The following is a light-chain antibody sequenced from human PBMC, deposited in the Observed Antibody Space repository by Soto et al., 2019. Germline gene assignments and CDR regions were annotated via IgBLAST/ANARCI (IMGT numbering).Light chain of an antibody. J-gene: IGKJ5*01. V-gene: IGKV1-16*01. CDR1: QDISNY. Sequence: DIQMTQSPPSLSASVGDRVTITCRASQDISNYLVWLQQKPGKSPESLIYAISTLESGVPSRFSGSGSGSDFTLTISGLQPEDFGTYYCQQYMAYPITFGQGTRL. CDR3: QQYMAYPIT. CDR2: AIS.